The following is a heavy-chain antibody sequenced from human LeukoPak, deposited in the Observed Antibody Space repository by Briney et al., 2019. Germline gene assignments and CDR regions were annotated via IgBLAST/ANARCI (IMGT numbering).Heavy chain of an antibody. CDR1: GFTFSSYA. V-gene: IGHV3-30-3*01. CDR2: ISYDGSNK. Sequence: GGSLRLSCAASGFTFSSYAMHWVRQAPGKGLEWVAVISYDGSNKYYADSVKGRFTISRDNSKNTLYLQMNSLRAEDTAVYYCARGQSGIAARGGYYFDYWGQGTLVTVSS. CDR3: ARGQSGIAARGGYYFDY. D-gene: IGHD6-6*01. J-gene: IGHJ4*02.